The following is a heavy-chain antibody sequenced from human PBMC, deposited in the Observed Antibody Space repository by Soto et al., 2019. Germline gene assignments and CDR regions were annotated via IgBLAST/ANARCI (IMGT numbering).Heavy chain of an antibody. CDR1: GYTFTRYY. D-gene: IGHD3-10*01. Sequence: ASVKVSCKASGYTFTRYYMHWVRQAPGQGLEWMGIINPSGGSTSYAQKFQGRVTLTRDTSTSTVYMELSSLQSEDTAVYYCARDQDGSGSYYFNWFDPWGQGTLVTVSS. J-gene: IGHJ5*02. V-gene: IGHV1-46*01. CDR2: INPSGGST. CDR3: ARDQDGSGSYYFNWFDP.